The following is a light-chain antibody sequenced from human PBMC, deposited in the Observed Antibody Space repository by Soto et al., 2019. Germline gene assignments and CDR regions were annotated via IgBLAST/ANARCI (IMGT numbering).Light chain of an antibody. Sequence: QSALTQPASVSGSPGQSITISCTGTSSDVGSYNLVSWYQQHPGKAPRLMIYEGSKRPSGVSNRFSGSKSGNTASLTISGVQAEDEAGYYCCSYAGSSTLFGGGTQLTVL. J-gene: IGLJ2*01. CDR2: EGS. CDR1: SSDVGSYNL. V-gene: IGLV2-23*01. CDR3: CSYAGSSTL.